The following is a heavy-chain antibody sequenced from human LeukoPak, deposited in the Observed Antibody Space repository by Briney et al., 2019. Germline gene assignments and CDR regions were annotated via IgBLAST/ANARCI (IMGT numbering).Heavy chain of an antibody. CDR1: GFTFSSYD. J-gene: IGHJ4*02. CDR2: IGTAGDT. CDR3: ARGVIAGDNYFDY. Sequence: GGSLRLSCAASGFTFSSYDMHWVRHATGKGLEWASAIGTAGDTYYPGSVKGRFTISRENAKNSLYLQMNSRRAGDTAVYYCARGVIAGDNYFDYWGQGTLVTVSS. D-gene: IGHD6-13*01. V-gene: IGHV3-13*01.